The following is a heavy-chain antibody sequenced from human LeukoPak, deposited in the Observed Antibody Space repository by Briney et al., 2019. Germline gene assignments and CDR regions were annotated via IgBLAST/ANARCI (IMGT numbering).Heavy chain of an antibody. D-gene: IGHD3-10*01. Sequence: ASVKVSCKTSGYTFTAYYTLWVRQAPGPGPEWMRWINPNNGGINYAQNFPGRVPMTRDTSMRAAYIELSRLRSDDTAVYYCARVGGFGELSWGQGTLVTVSS. CDR1: GYTFTAYY. V-gene: IGHV1-2*02. J-gene: IGHJ4*02. CDR3: ARVGGFGELS. CDR2: INPNNGGI.